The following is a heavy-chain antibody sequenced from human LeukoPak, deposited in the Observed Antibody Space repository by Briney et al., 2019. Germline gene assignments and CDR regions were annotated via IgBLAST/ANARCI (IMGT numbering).Heavy chain of an antibody. V-gene: IGHV1-2*02. Sequence: GASVKVSCKASGYTFTDYYIHWVRQAPGQGREWMGWINPNSGGTNYAQKFQGRVTMTRDTSISTAYMELSRLRSDDTAVYYCARDQNAPFSGGSGSYKRWFDPWGQGTLVTVSS. CDR3: ARDQNAPFSGGSGSYKRWFDP. CDR1: GYTFTDYY. D-gene: IGHD3-10*01. J-gene: IGHJ5*02. CDR2: INPNSGGT.